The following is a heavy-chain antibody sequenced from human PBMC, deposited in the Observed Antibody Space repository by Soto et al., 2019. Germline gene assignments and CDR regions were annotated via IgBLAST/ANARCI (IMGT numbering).Heavy chain of an antibody. CDR3: ARERGFGEVQR. Sequence: QLQLVQSAAELKKPGSSVKVSCKSSGDNFRGYPINWVRQAPGEALEWMGRIIPVFGTTNDEQRFEARFTFDADESTTTAYMALRGLMGEDTDVYYCARERGFGEVQRWGPGTLVTASS. J-gene: IGHJ4*02. D-gene: IGHD3-10*01. CDR1: GDNFRGYP. CDR2: IIPVFGTT. V-gene: IGHV1-69*18.